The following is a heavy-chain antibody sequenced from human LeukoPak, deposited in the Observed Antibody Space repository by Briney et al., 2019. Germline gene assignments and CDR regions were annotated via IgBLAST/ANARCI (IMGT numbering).Heavy chain of an antibody. CDR3: AREYSSSRYFDY. CDR1: GFTFDNYW. D-gene: IGHD6-6*01. V-gene: IGHV3-74*01. J-gene: IGHJ4*02. CDR2: INSDGSST. Sequence: GGSLRLSCVTSGFTFDNYWIDWVRHAPGKGLVWVSRINSDGSSTTYADSVKGRFTISRDNAENTLYLQMDSLRAEDTAVYYCAREYSSSRYFDYWGQGTLVTVSS.